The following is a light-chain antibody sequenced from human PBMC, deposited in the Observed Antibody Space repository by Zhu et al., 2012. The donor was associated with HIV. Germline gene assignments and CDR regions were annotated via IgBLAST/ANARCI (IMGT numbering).Light chain of an antibody. CDR3: HQYNNWPPT. Sequence: ETVMTQSPATLSVSPGEGGTLSCRASQSVGSNLAWYQQKPGQVPRLLIYRSSTRATGISDRFRGSGSGTEFTLTISSLQSEDFAVYYCHQYNNWPPTFGQGTTVDI. V-gene: IGKV3-15*01. CDR1: QSVGSN. CDR2: RSS. J-gene: IGKJ1*01.